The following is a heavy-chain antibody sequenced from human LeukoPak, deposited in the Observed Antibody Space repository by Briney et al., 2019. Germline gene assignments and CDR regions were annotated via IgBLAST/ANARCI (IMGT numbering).Heavy chain of an antibody. CDR2: IYYSGSN. J-gene: IGHJ5*02. CDR3: ARDLGIHTNWFDP. D-gene: IGHD3-16*01. CDR1: GGSISTSYYY. Sequence: PSETLSLTCTVSGGSISTSYYYWGWIRQPPGKGLEWIGSIYYSGSNYYNSSLKSRVTISVDTSKNQFSLKLSSVTAADTAVYYCARDLGIHTNWFDPWGQGTLVTVSS. V-gene: IGHV4-39*02.